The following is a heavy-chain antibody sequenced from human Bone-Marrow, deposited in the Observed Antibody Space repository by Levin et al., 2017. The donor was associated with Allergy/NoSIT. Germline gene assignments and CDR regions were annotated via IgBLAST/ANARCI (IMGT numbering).Heavy chain of an antibody. CDR3: ARSDAGLFGDYYYYGMDV. J-gene: IGHJ6*02. CDR2: ISSSSSYI. V-gene: IGHV3-21*01. CDR1: GFTFSSYS. D-gene: IGHD3-3*01. Sequence: GGSLRLSCAASGFTFSSYSMNWVRQAPGKGLEWVSSISSSSSYIYYADSVKGRFTISRDNAKNSLYLQMNSLRAEDTAVYYCARSDAGLFGDYYYYGMDVWGQGTTVTVSS.